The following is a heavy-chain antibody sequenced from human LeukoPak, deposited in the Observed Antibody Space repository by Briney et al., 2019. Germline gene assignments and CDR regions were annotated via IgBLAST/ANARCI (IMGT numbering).Heavy chain of an antibody. CDR2: IKQDGSEK. V-gene: IGHV3-7*01. Sequence: PGVSLRLSCAASGFTFSTYWMSWVRQAPGKGLEWVANIKQDGSEKYYVDSVKGRFTISRDNAKNSLYLQMNSLRAEDTAVYYCARDHGRSLLDYWGQGTLVTVSS. CDR1: GFTFSTYW. D-gene: IGHD1-26*01. CDR3: ARDHGRSLLDY. J-gene: IGHJ4*02.